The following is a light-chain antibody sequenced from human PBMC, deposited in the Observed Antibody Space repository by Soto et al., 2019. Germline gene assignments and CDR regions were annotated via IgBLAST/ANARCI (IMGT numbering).Light chain of an antibody. CDR3: VQGSHWPRT. J-gene: IGKJ1*01. Sequence: EVVMTQSPLSLPVTLGQPASISCRSSQSLVNSDGNTYLNWFHQRPGQSPRRLIYKVSNRDSGVPDRFSGSESGTDFTLRISRVEAEDVGVYYCVQGSHWPRTFGQGTRVEIK. CDR2: KVS. CDR1: QSLVNSDGNTY. V-gene: IGKV2-30*01.